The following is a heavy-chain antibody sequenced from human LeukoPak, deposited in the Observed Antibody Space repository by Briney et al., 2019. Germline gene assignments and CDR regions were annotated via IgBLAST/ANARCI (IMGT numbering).Heavy chain of an antibody. D-gene: IGHD2-2*01. CDR2: IIPIFGTA. Sequence: ASVTVSCTASGGTFSSYAISWVRQAPGQGLEWMGGIIPIFGTANYAQKFQGRVTITADESTSTAYMELSSLRSEDTAVYYCAALAQGSSISLDYWGQGTLVTVSS. CDR1: GGTFSSYA. V-gene: IGHV1-69*13. J-gene: IGHJ4*02. CDR3: AALAQGSSISLDY.